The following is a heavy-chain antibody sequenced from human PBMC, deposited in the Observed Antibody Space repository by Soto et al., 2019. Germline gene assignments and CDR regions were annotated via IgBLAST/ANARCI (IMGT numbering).Heavy chain of an antibody. V-gene: IGHV4-4*02. D-gene: IGHD6-13*01. J-gene: IGHJ4*02. Sequence: QVQLQESGPGLVKPSGTLSLTCAVSGGSISTSNWWSWVRQPPGKGLEWIGEVYRTGSTNYNPSLESRLTISVDKCKNQFSLKLTSVTAADTAVYYCARARATIAAAAIFDCWGQGTLVTVSS. CDR1: GGSISTSNW. CDR3: ARARATIAAAAIFDC. CDR2: VYRTGST.